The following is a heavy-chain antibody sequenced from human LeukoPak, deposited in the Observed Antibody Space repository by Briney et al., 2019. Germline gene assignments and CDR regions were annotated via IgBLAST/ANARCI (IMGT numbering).Heavy chain of an antibody. CDR1: GYTFTSYD. Sequence: ASVKVSCKASGYTFTSYDINWVRQATGQGLEWMGWMNPNSGNTGYAQKFQGRVTITRNTSISTAYMELSSLRSEDTAVYYCARNRTHNDAFDIWGQGTMVTVSS. D-gene: IGHD2/OR15-2a*01. J-gene: IGHJ3*02. CDR3: ARNRTHNDAFDI. V-gene: IGHV1-8*03. CDR2: MNPNSGNT.